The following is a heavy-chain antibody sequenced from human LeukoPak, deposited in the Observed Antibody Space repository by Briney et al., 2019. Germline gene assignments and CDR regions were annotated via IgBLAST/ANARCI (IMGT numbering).Heavy chain of an antibody. J-gene: IGHJ4*02. CDR3: ARHQDVGAIAFDY. CDR2: IYYSGST. Sequence: SETLSLTCTVSGGSISSYYWSWIRQPPGKGLEWIGYIYYSGSTTYNPSLKSRVTISVDTSKKQLSLKPSSVTAADTAVYYCARHQDVGAIAFDYWGQGTLVTVSS. D-gene: IGHD1-26*01. CDR1: GGSISSYY. V-gene: IGHV4-59*08.